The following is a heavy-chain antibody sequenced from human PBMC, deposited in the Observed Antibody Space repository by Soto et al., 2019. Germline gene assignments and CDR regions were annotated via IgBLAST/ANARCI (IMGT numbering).Heavy chain of an antibody. CDR3: ARIGTSGFPDY. D-gene: IGHD2-8*01. V-gene: IGHV4-31*03. CDR2: IYYSGST. J-gene: IGHJ4*02. CDR1: SGSISRGGYY. Sequence: QVQLQESGPGLVKPSQTLSLTCNVSSGSISRGGYYWSWIRQHPGKGLEWIGYIYYSGSTHYNPSLKSRLTTSVDTSKNQISLKLTSVTAADTGMYYCARIGTSGFPDYWGQGTLVTVSS.